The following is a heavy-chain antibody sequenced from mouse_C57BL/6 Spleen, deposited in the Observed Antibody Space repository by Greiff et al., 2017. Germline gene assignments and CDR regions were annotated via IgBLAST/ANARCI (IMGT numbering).Heavy chain of an antibody. D-gene: IGHD1-1*02. Sequence: VQLQQSGPGLVKPSQSLSLTCSVTGYSITSGYYWNWIRQFPGNKLEWMGYISNDGSNNYNPSLKNRISITRDTSKNQFFLKLNSVTTEDTATYYCARGILSFMDYWGQGTSVTVSS. CDR2: ISNDGSN. J-gene: IGHJ4*01. CDR3: ARGILSFMDY. V-gene: IGHV3-6*01. CDR1: GYSITSGYY.